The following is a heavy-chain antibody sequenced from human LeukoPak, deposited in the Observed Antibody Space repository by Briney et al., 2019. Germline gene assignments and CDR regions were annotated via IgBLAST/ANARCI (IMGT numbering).Heavy chain of an antibody. CDR1: GYAFTSYY. CDR2: INPSGGGT. CDR3: ARSPGGWLRQGGYYYYYMDV. J-gene: IGHJ6*03. V-gene: IGHV1-46*01. Sequence: GASVKVSCKTSGYAFTSYYMHWVRQAPGQGLQWMGMINPSGGGTKYAQEFQGRVTMTADTSTSTVYMELSSLRFDDTAMYYCARSPGGWLRQGGYYYYYMDVWGKGTTVTVSS. D-gene: IGHD5-12*01.